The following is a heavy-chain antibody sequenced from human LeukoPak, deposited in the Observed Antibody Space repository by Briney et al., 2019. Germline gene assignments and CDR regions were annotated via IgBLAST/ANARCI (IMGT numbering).Heavy chain of an antibody. Sequence: GGSLRLSRAASGFTFSDSYMSWIRQAPGKGLEWVSYISGSSTFTNFADSVRGRFTISRDNAKNSLYLQMNGLRAEDTAVYYCARGRELLGWYFDLWGRGTLVTVSS. D-gene: IGHD1-7*01. CDR1: GFTFSDSY. J-gene: IGHJ2*01. V-gene: IGHV3-11*05. CDR2: ISGSSTFT. CDR3: ARGRELLGWYFDL.